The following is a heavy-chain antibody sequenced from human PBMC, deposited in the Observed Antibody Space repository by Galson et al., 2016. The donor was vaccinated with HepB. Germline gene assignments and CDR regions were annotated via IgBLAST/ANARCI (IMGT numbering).Heavy chain of an antibody. CDR2: IYPSDSDT. D-gene: IGHD4-17*01. CDR1: GYNFTTYW. Sequence: QSGAEVKKPGESLKISCKGSGYNFTTYWIGWVRQVPGKGLEWMGIIYPSDSDTRYRPSFEGQVTISADKSISTAYLQWSSLKASDTAMYYCVRHFYGDRECWGQGTLVTVSS. V-gene: IGHV5-51*01. CDR3: VRHFYGDREC. J-gene: IGHJ4*02.